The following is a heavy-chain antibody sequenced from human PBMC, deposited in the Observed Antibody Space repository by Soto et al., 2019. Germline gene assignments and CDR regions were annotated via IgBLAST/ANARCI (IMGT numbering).Heavy chain of an antibody. Sequence: PGWSLRLSCAASGVTFSRYAMHGVRQAPGKGLEWVAVISYVGSNKYYADSVKGRFTISRDNSKNTLYLQMNSLRAEDTAVYYCARDLYGGNDYFDYWGQGTLVTVS. CDR2: ISYVGSNK. V-gene: IGHV3-30-3*01. CDR3: ARDLYGGNDYFDY. J-gene: IGHJ4*02. CDR1: GVTFSRYA. D-gene: IGHD2-15*01.